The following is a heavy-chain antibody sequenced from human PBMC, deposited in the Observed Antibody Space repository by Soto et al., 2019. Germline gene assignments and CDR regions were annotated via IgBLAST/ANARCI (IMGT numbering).Heavy chain of an antibody. CDR1: GYTFTSYG. D-gene: IGHD5-12*01. CDR3: ARGEADRLRATNFAY. Sequence: GASVKVSCKASGYTFTSYGISWVRQAPGQGLEWMGWISAYNGNTNYAQKLQGRVTMTTDTSTSTAYMELRSLRSDDTAVYYCARGEADRLRATNFAYWGQGTLVTVSS. J-gene: IGHJ4*02. CDR2: ISAYNGNT. V-gene: IGHV1-18*01.